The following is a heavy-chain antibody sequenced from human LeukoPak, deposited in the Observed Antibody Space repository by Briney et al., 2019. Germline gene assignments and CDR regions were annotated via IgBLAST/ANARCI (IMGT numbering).Heavy chain of an antibody. V-gene: IGHV1-69*13. Sequence: ASVKVSCKASGGTFSSYAISWVRQAAGQGLEWMGGIIPIFGTANYAQKFQGRVTITADESTSTAYMELSSLRSEDTAVYYCARGPNIADAFDIWGQGTMVTVSS. CDR3: ARGPNIADAFDI. J-gene: IGHJ3*02. CDR1: GGTFSSYA. D-gene: IGHD2/OR15-2a*01. CDR2: IIPIFGTA.